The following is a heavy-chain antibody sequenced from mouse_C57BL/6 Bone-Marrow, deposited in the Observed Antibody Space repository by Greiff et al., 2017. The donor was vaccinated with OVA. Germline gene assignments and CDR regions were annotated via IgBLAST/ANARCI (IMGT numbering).Heavy chain of an antibody. V-gene: IGHV5-12*01. J-gene: IGHJ1*03. CDR3: ARRDGNWGYFDV. CDR1: GFTFSDYY. CDR2: ISNGGGST. Sequence: EVQGVESGGGLVQPGGSLKLSCAASGFTFSDYYMYWVRQTPEKRLEWVAYISNGGGSTYYPDTVKGRFTISRDNAKNTLYLQMSRLKSEDTAMYYCARRDGNWGYFDVWGTGTTVTVAS. D-gene: IGHD2-1*01.